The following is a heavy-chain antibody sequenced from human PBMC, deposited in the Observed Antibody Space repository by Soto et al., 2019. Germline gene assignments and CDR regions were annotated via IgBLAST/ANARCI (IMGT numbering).Heavy chain of an antibody. D-gene: IGHD3-16*01. V-gene: IGHV4-59*01. Sequence: SETLSLTCTVSGGSISSYYWSWIRQPPGKGLEWIGYIYYSGRTNYNPSLKSRVTISVDTSKNQFSLKLSSVTAADTAVYYSARDNQRGNYYYGMDVWGQGTTVTVSS. J-gene: IGHJ6*02. CDR1: GGSISSYY. CDR3: ARDNQRGNYYYGMDV. CDR2: IYYSGRT.